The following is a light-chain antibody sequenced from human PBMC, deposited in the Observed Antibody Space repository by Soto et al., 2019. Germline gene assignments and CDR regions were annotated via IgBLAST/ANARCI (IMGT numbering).Light chain of an antibody. CDR3: HQCGDSPRT. J-gene: IGKJ1*01. CDR2: GAF. CDR1: QSINSDY. V-gene: IGKV3-20*01. Sequence: IVLTQSPGTLSLCPGERATLSCRASQSINSDYLAWYQQKPGQAPRLLIYGAFTRPTGIPDRFSGSGSGTEFTLSISRLEPEDFAVYYCHQCGDSPRTFGQGTKVDIK.